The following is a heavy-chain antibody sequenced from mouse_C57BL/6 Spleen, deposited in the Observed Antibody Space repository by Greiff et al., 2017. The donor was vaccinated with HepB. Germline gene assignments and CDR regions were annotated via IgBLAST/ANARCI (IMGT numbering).Heavy chain of an antibody. CDR3: ARDGGYDDDRLCAMDY. J-gene: IGHJ4*01. V-gene: IGHV1-64*01. CDR2: IHPNSGST. Sequence: QVQLKQSGAELVKPGASVKLSCKASGYTFTSYWMHWVKQRPGQGLEWIGMIHPNSGSTNYNEKFKSKATLTVDKSSSTAYMQLSSLTSEDSAVYYCARDGGYDDDRLCAMDYWGQGTSVTVSS. D-gene: IGHD2-2*01. CDR1: GYTFTSYW.